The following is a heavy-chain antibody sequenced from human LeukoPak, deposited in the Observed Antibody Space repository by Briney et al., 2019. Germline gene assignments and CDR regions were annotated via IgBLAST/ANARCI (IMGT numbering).Heavy chain of an antibody. CDR3: AASGSPEAWWFDP. CDR1: GGSIRSSY. Sequence: SETLSLTCTVSGGSIRSSYWSWIRQPPGKGLEWIGYIFYSGGTNSYPSLKSRVTMSVDMSRNQFSLRLSPVTAADTAVYFCAASGSPEAWWFDPWGQGTLVTVSS. J-gene: IGHJ5*02. V-gene: IGHV4-59*01. CDR2: IFYSGGT. D-gene: IGHD3-10*01.